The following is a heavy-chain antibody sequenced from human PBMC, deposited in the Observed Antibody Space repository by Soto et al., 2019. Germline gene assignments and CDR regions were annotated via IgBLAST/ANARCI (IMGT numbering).Heavy chain of an antibody. CDR2: IIPIFGTA. Sequence: QVQLVQSGAEVKKPGSSVKVSCKASGGTFSSYAISWVRQAPGQGLEWMGGIIPIFGTANYAQKFQGRVTITADESTSTAYRELSSLRSEETAGYYCGRKRDIQLWYGMDVWGQGTTVTVSS. V-gene: IGHV1-69*12. J-gene: IGHJ6*02. CDR3: GRKRDIQLWYGMDV. D-gene: IGHD5-18*01. CDR1: GGTFSSYA.